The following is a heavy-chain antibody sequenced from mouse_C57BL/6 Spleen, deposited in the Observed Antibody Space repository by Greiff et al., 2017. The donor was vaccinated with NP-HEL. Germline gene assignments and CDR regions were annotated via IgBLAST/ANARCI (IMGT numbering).Heavy chain of an antibody. CDR2: INPSNGGT. V-gene: IGHV1-53*01. Sequence: VQLQQPGTELVKPGASVKLSCKASGYTFTSYWMHWVKQRPGQGLEWIGNINPSNGGTNYNEKFKSKATLTVDKSSSTAYMQLSSLTSEDSAVYVCAREEMAYYSNSWFAYWGQGTLVTVSA. CDR3: AREEMAYYSNSWFAY. CDR1: GYTFTSYW. D-gene: IGHD2-5*01. J-gene: IGHJ3*01.